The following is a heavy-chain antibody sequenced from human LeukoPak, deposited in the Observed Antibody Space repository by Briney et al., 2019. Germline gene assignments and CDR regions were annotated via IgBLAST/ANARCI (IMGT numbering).Heavy chain of an antibody. V-gene: IGHV3-11*01. J-gene: IGHJ6*02. CDR1: GFTFSDYY. CDR3: AKGEYYYGSGSYYTPHYYYYYGMDV. D-gene: IGHD3-10*01. Sequence: GGSLRLSCAASGFTFSDYYMSWIRQAPGKGLEWVSYISSSGSTIYYADSVKGRFTISRDNSKNTLYLQMNSLRAEDTAVYYCAKGEYYYGSGSYYTPHYYYYYGMDVWGQGTTVTVSS. CDR2: ISSSGSTI.